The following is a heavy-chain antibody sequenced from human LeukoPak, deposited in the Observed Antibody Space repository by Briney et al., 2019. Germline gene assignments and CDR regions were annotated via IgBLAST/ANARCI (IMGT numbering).Heavy chain of an antibody. D-gene: IGHD3-10*01. CDR3: ASRSKVRGVMRSHYFDY. Sequence: PSETLSLTCTVSGGSISSSSYYWGWIRQPPGKGLEWIGSIYYSVSTYYNPSLKSRVTISVDTSKNQFSLKLSSVTAADTAVYYCASRSKVRGVMRSHYFDYWGQGTLVTVSS. J-gene: IGHJ4*02. V-gene: IGHV4-39*01. CDR2: IYYSVST. CDR1: GGSISSSSYY.